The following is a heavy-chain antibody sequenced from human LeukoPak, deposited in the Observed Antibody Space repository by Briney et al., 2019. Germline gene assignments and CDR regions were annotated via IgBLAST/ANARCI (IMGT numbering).Heavy chain of an antibody. D-gene: IGHD3-3*01. J-gene: IGHJ4*02. CDR2: IYYSGST. Sequence: KPSETLSLTCTVSGDSISSGSYYWRWIRQPPGKGLEWIGTIYYSGSTYYNPSLKSRVTISVDKSKNQFSLKLSSVTAADTAVYYCARGPAYYDFWSGYYLDYWGQGTLVTVSS. V-gene: IGHV4-39*07. CDR1: GDSISSGSYY. CDR3: ARGPAYYDFWSGYYLDY.